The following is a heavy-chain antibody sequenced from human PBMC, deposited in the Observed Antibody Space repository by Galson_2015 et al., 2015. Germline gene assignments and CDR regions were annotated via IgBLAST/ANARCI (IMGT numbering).Heavy chain of an antibody. CDR1: GYTFTSYY. Sequence: SVKVSCKASGYTFTSYYMHWVRQAPGQGLEWMGIINPSGGSTSYAQKFQGRVTMTRDTSTSTVYMELSSLRSEDTAVYYCARADRGFIAVAGEGYYWGQGTLVTVSS. J-gene: IGHJ4*02. D-gene: IGHD6-19*01. CDR3: ARADRGFIAVAGEGYY. CDR2: INPSGGST. V-gene: IGHV1-46*01.